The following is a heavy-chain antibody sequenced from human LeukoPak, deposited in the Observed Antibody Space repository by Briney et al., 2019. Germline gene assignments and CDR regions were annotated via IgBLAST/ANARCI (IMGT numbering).Heavy chain of an antibody. CDR1: GYSFTSYW. D-gene: IGHD6-13*01. CDR2: IDPSDSYT. CDR3: ARQPARSSSSPFDY. V-gene: IGHV5-10-1*01. Sequence: GESLKISCQASGYSFTSYWISWVGQMPGKGREWMGRIDPSDSYTNYSPSFQGHVTISADKSISTAYLQWSSLKASDTAMYYCARQPARSSSSPFDYWGQGTLVTVSS. J-gene: IGHJ4*02.